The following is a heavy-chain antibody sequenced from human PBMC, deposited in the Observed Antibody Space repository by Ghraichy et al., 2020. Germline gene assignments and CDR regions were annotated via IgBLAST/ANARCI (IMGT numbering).Heavy chain of an antibody. Sequence: SETLSLTCTVSGGSISSSSYYWGWIRQPPGKGLEWIGSIYYSGSTYYNPSLKSRVTISVDTSKNQFSLKLSSVTAADTAVYYCARHNYDYGDYGFAPVAIWGQGTMVTVSS. CDR3: ARHNYDYGDYGFAPVAI. CDR2: IYYSGST. D-gene: IGHD4-17*01. J-gene: IGHJ3*02. CDR1: GGSISSSSYY. V-gene: IGHV4-39*01.